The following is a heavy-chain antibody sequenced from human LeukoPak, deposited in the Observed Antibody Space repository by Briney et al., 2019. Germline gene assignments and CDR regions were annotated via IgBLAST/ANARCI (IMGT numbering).Heavy chain of an antibody. Sequence: ASVKVSCKASGYTFTSYYMHWVRQAPGQGLEGMGIINPSGGSTSYAQKFQGRVTMTRDTSTSTVYMELSSLRSEDTAVYYCAKADYGDYTVDPWGQGTLVTVSS. CDR3: AKADYGDYTVDP. CDR1: GYTFTSYY. V-gene: IGHV1-46*01. D-gene: IGHD4-17*01. J-gene: IGHJ5*02. CDR2: INPSGGST.